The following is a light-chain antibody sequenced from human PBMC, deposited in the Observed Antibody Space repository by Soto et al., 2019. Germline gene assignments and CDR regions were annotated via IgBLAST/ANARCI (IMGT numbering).Light chain of an antibody. Sequence: DIQMTQFPPTLAASIGDRVTITCRASQTISSSLAWYQQKPGKAPKLLIYKASTLETGVPSRFSGRGSGTEFTLTFSSLQPDDFATYYCQQYDSYSPYTFGQGTRLEIK. CDR3: QQYDSYSPYT. CDR1: QTISSS. J-gene: IGKJ2*01. CDR2: KAS. V-gene: IGKV1-5*03.